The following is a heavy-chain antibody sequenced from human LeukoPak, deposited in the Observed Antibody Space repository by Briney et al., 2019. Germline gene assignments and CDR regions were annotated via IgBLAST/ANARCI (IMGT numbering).Heavy chain of an antibody. CDR3: ATDSSGGVDY. J-gene: IGHJ4*02. V-gene: IGHV3-9*01. CDR1: GFTFDDYA. CDR2: ISWNSGSI. D-gene: IGHD6-19*01. Sequence: PGGSLRLSCAASGFTFDDYAMHWVRQAPGKGPEWVSGISWNSGSIGYADSVKGRFTISRDNAKNSLYLQMNSLRAEDTALYYCATDSSGGVDYWGQGTLVTVSS.